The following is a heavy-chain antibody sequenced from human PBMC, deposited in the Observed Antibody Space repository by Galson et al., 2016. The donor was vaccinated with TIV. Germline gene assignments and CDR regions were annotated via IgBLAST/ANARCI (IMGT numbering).Heavy chain of an antibody. CDR2: IYHTGSA. D-gene: IGHD6-19*01. J-gene: IGHJ6*03. CDR1: GGSITTHY. CDR3: ARGGSGWPRVPAYYYSYMVV. V-gene: IGHV4-59*11. Sequence: ETLSLPCTVSGGSITTHYWSWIRQPPGKGLEWIGYIYHTGSANYNPSLKSRATMSVDTSNNQFSLKLSSVTAADTAVYYCARGGSGWPRVPAYYYSYMVVWGKGTTVTVSS.